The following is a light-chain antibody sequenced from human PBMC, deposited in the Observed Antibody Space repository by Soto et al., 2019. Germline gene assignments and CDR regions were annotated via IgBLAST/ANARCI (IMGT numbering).Light chain of an antibody. J-gene: IGKJ1*01. CDR3: QQYGRSPT. CDR1: QSVSSNY. CDR2: DVS. V-gene: IGKV3-20*01. Sequence: EIVLTQSPGTLSLSPGERATLSCRSSQSVSSNYLAWYQQKPDQAPRPVIYDVSGRATGIPDRFSGSGSGTDFTLTISRLEPEDFAVYYCQQYGRSPTFGQGTKVEIK.